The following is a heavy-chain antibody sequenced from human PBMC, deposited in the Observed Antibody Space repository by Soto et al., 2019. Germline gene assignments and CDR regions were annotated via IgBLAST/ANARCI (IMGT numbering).Heavy chain of an antibody. V-gene: IGHV3-23*01. Sequence: GGSLRLCCAASGFIFENFGMSWVRQAPGKGLEWISSISGSGFKKYYADSVKGRFTISRDNSKSTVYLELNNLSAEDTVVYHCAKNQGVELVPLATVDWFDPWGQGSVVTVSS. D-gene: IGHD1-26*01. J-gene: IGHJ5*02. CDR3: AKNQGVELVPLATVDWFDP. CDR2: ISGSGFKK. CDR1: GFIFENFG.